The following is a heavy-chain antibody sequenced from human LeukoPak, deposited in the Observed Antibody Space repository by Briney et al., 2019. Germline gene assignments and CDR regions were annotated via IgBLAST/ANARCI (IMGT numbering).Heavy chain of an antibody. CDR3: AREPNYYDSSSP. J-gene: IGHJ5*02. V-gene: IGHV4-61*02. D-gene: IGHD3-22*01. CDR1: GGSISSGSYY. Sequence: PSQTLSLTCTVSGGSISSGSYYWSWIRQPAGKGLEWIGRIYTSGSTNYNPSLKSRVTISVDTSKNQFSLKLSSVTAADTAVYYCAREPNYYDSSSPWGQGTLVTVSS. CDR2: IYTSGST.